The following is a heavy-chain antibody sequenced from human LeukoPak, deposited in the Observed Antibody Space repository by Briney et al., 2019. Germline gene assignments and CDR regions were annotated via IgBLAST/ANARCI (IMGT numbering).Heavy chain of an antibody. Sequence: GGSLRLSCIASGFTFDSYGISWVRQAPGKGLEWVSDISLSGDNMFYADSVKGRFTISGDNSIHTVYLQMNSLRVDDTAVYYCAKVATPNTLDAFDVWGQGTMVTVSS. D-gene: IGHD1/OR15-1a*01. CDR1: GFTFDSYG. J-gene: IGHJ3*01. V-gene: IGHV3-23*01. CDR3: AKVATPNTLDAFDV. CDR2: ISLSGDNM.